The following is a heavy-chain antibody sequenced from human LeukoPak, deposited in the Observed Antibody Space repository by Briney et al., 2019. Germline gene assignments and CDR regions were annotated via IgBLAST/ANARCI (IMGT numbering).Heavy chain of an antibody. J-gene: IGHJ4*02. CDR1: GFTFSSYS. CDR3: AKDKKGGDYLDYFDY. V-gene: IGHV3-48*04. CDR2: ISSSSSTI. D-gene: IGHD4-17*01. Sequence: QTGGSLRLSCAASGFTFSSYSMNWVRQAPGKGLEWVSFISSSSSTIYYADSVKGRFTISRDNAKNSLYLQMNSLRAEDTAVYYCAKDKKGGDYLDYFDYWGQGTLVTVSS.